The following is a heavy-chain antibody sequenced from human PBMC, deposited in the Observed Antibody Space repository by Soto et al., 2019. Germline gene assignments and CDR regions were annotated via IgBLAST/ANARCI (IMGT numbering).Heavy chain of an antibody. CDR3: SSDITCTNCACYNDY. Sequence: QVQLVQSGAEVKKPGASVKVSCKASGYTFSTYGISWVRQAPGQGLEWLGWISAYSGKTNYAQKLKGRVTMPPDTSTSTAYMELRSLRSDVTAIYYCSSDITCTNCACYNDYWGQGTLVTVS. J-gene: IGHJ4*02. CDR2: ISAYSGKT. D-gene: IGHD2-8*01. V-gene: IGHV1-18*01. CDR1: GYTFSTYG.